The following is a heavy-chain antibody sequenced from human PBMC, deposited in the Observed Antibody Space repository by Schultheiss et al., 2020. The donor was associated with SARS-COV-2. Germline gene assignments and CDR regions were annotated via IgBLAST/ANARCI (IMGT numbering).Heavy chain of an antibody. Sequence: SETLSLTCTVSGGSISSYYWSWIRQPPGKGLEWIGYIYYSGSTIYNPSLKSRVTISVDTSRNQFSLKLSSVTVADTAVYYCTRLGRQTSASYPDYWGQGTLVTVSS. J-gene: IGHJ4*02. D-gene: IGHD2-2*01. CDR3: TRLGRQTSASYPDY. CDR2: IYYSGST. CDR1: GGSISSYY. V-gene: IGHV4-59*08.